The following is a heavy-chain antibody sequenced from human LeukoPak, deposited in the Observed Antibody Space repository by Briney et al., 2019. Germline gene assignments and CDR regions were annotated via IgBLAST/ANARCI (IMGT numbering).Heavy chain of an antibody. V-gene: IGHV4-38-2*02. Sequence: PSETLSLTCTVSGYSISSGHYWGWIRQPPGKGLEWIGSIYHSGSTYYNPSLKSRVTISIDTSKNQFYLKLSSVTAAGTAVYYCARALTVTRDYWGQGTLVTVSS. J-gene: IGHJ4*02. CDR1: GYSISSGHY. CDR3: ARALTVTRDY. CDR2: IYHSGST. D-gene: IGHD4-17*01.